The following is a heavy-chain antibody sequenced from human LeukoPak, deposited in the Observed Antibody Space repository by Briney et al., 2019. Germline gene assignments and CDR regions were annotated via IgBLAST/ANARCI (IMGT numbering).Heavy chain of an antibody. J-gene: IGHJ6*02. CDR3: AREFFKDIVVVPAANHGGVDYYYYGMDV. Sequence: GGSLRLSCAASGFTFSSYGMPWVRQAPGKGLEWVAVIWYDGSNKYYADSVKGRFTISRDNSKNTLYLQMNSLRAEDTAVYYCAREFFKDIVVVPAANHGGVDYYYYGMDVWGQGTTVTVSS. CDR2: IWYDGSNK. CDR1: GFTFSSYG. V-gene: IGHV3-33*01. D-gene: IGHD2-2*01.